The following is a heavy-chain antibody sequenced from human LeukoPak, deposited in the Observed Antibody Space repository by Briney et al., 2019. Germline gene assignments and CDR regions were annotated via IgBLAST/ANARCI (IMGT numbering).Heavy chain of an antibody. CDR2: IYSGGST. D-gene: IGHD6-13*01. V-gene: IGHV3-66*01. Sequence: GGSLRLSCAASEFSFGSNYMTWVRQAPGKGLEWVSLIYSGGSTYYADSVKGRFTISRDNSENALYLHMNSLRAEDTARYYRSKDSLVSSSSIYFDSWGQGTLVIVSS. J-gene: IGHJ4*02. CDR1: EFSFGSNY. CDR3: SKDSLVSSSSIYFDS.